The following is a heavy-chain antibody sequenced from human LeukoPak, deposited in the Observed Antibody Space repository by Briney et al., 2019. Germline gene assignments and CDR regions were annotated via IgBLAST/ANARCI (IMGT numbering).Heavy chain of an antibody. D-gene: IGHD1-1*01. CDR1: GYTFTGYY. J-gene: IGHJ6*02. CDR3: AREGTERHGMDV. Sequence: ASVKVSCKASGYTFTGYYMHWVRQAPGQGLEWMGWTNPNSGGTNYAQKFQGWVTMTRDTSISTAYMELSRLRSDDTAVYYCAREGTERHGMDVWGQGTTVTVSS. V-gene: IGHV1-2*04. CDR2: TNPNSGGT.